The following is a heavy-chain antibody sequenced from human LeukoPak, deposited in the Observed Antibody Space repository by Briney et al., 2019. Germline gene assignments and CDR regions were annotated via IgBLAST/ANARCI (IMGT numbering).Heavy chain of an antibody. J-gene: IGHJ4*02. D-gene: IGHD6-13*01. CDR1: GGSLRSYY. V-gene: IGHV4-59*12. CDR3: TRSIMDEAAA. Sequence: SETLSLTCTVSGGSLRSYYWSWIRQPPGKGLEWIGYISDTGNTKHNPSLKSRITMSVDTSRNHFSLKLSSVTAADTAVYYCTRSIMDEAAAWGQGTLVTVSS. CDR2: ISDTGNT.